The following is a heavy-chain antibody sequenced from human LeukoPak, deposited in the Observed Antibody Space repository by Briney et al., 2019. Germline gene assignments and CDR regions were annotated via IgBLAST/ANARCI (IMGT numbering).Heavy chain of an antibody. J-gene: IGHJ4*02. CDR3: ARVVVTAAMPGYYFDY. CDR1: GYTFTGYY. CDR2: INPNSGGT. Sequence: ASVKVSCQASGYTFTGYYMHWVRQAPGQGLEWMGRINPNSGGTNYAQKFQGRVTMTRDTSISTAYMELSRLKSDDTAVYYCARVVVTAAMPGYYFDYWGQGTLVTVSS. V-gene: IGHV1-2*06. D-gene: IGHD2-2*01.